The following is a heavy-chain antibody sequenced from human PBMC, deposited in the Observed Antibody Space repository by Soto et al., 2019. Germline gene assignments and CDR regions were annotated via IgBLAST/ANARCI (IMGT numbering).Heavy chain of an antibody. D-gene: IGHD3-22*01. CDR2: ITVGTGNT. V-gene: IGHV1-58*01. CDR3: AAGDSSGYYGG. J-gene: IGHJ4*02. CDR1: GFRFTSSS. Sequence: QLRLVQSGPEVKKPGTSVKVSCKASGFRFTSSSVQWVRQARGQRLEWIGWITVGTGNTNYAQKFQERVTITRVMSTSTAYMELSNLRSEDTAVYYFAAGDSSGYYGGWGQGTQVTVSS.